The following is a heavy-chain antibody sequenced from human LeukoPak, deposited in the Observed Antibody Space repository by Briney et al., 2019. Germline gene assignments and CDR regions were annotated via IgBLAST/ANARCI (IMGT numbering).Heavy chain of an antibody. D-gene: IGHD5-12*01. CDR3: ARARYSGYGDDY. CDR2: IYSGGST. V-gene: IGHV3-66*01. J-gene: IGHJ4*02. CDR1: EFSVGSNY. Sequence: GGSLRLSCAASEFSVGSNYMTWVRQAPGKGLEWVSLIYSGGSTYYADSVKGRFTISRDNSKNTLYLQMNSLRAEDTAVYYCARARYSGYGDDYWGQGTLVTVSS.